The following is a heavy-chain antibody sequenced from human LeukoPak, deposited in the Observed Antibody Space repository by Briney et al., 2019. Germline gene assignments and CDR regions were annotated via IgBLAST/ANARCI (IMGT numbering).Heavy chain of an antibody. D-gene: IGHD3-22*01. CDR1: GFTFSSYG. V-gene: IGHV3-30*18. Sequence: GRSLRLSCAASGFTFSSYGMHWVRQAPGKGLEWVAVISYDGSNKYYADSVKGRFTISRDNSKNTLYLQMNSLRAEDTAVYYCAKDMYYYDSSGFTTWGSYDYWGQGTLVTVSS. CDR3: AKDMYYYDSSGFTTWGSYDY. CDR2: ISYDGSNK. J-gene: IGHJ4*02.